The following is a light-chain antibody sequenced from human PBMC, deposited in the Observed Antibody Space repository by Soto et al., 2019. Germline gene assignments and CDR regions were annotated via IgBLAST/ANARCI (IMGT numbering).Light chain of an antibody. Sequence: QSALTQSASVSGSPGQSITISCTGTSSDVGGYNSVSWYQQHPGKAPKLMIYNVNNRPSGISNRFSGSKSGNTASLTISGLQAEDEADYYCSSYTSTSTDVFGTGTKLTVL. CDR2: NVN. V-gene: IGLV2-14*03. CDR1: SSDVGGYNS. CDR3: SSYTSTSTDV. J-gene: IGLJ1*01.